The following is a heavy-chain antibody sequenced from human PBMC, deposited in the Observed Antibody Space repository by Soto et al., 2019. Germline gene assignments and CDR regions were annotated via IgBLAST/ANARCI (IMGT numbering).Heavy chain of an antibody. J-gene: IGHJ3*02. Sequence: GGSLRLSCAASGFTFSSYAMSWVRQAPGKGLEWVSAISGSGGSTYYADSVKGRFTISRDNSKNTLYLQMNSLRAEDTAVYYCAKDLGECSSTSCYPKDAFDIWGQGTMVTVSS. CDR1: GFTFSSYA. V-gene: IGHV3-23*01. CDR3: AKDLGECSSTSCYPKDAFDI. CDR2: ISGSGGST. D-gene: IGHD2-2*01.